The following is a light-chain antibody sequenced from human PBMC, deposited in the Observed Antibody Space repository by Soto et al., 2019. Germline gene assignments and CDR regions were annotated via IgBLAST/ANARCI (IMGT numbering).Light chain of an antibody. CDR3: QKYNSAPLT. V-gene: IGKV1-9*01. J-gene: IGKJ4*01. CDR1: QGIISY. CDR2: AAS. Sequence: IQLTQSPSSLSASIGDRVTIACRASQGIISYLVWYQQKPGKAPKLLIHAASSLQSGVQSRFSGSGSGTDFTLTISSLQPEDVATYYCQKYNSAPLTFGGGTKVDIK.